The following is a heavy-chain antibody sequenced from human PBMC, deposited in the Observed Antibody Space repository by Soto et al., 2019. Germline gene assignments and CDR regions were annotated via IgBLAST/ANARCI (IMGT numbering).Heavy chain of an antibody. J-gene: IGHJ4*02. Sequence: EVQLVESGGGLVQPGESLTLSCAASGFTFSSSWINWVRQAPGKGLVWVSRIKSDGSGTYYADSVKGRLTISRDNAKNKLYLKMNTLRVEDTTVYFCARGDGDRDDGNDYLGRHWGQGTLVTVSS. V-gene: IGHV3-74*01. CDR1: GFTFSSSW. CDR2: IKSDGSGT. D-gene: IGHD3-16*01. CDR3: ARGDGDRDDGNDYLGRH.